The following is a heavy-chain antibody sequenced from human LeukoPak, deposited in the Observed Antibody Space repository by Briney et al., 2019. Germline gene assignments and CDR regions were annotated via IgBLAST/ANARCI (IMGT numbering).Heavy chain of an antibody. V-gene: IGHV4-4*07. J-gene: IGHJ4*02. CDR1: GGSISGYY. CDR2: IYISGST. Sequence: PSETLSLTCTVSGGSISGYYWSWIRQPAGKGLEWIGRIYISGSTNYNPSLKSRVTMSVDTSKNQFSLKLSSVTAADTAVYYCARDRGTWNDDGFDYWGQGTLVTVSS. CDR3: ARDRGTWNDDGFDY. D-gene: IGHD1-1*01.